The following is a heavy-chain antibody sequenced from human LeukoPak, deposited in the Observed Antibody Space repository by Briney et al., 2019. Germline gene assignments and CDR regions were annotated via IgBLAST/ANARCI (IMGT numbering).Heavy chain of an antibody. CDR3: ARQAVAGTFDY. CDR1: GGSISGSSYY. CDR2: IYYSGST. D-gene: IGHD6-19*01. Sequence: TSETLSLTCTVSGGSISGSSYYWGWIRQPPGKGLEWIGSIYYSGSTYYNPSLKSRVTISVDTSKNQFSLKLSSVTAADTAVYYCARQAVAGTFDYWGQGTLVTVSS. J-gene: IGHJ4*02. V-gene: IGHV4-39*01.